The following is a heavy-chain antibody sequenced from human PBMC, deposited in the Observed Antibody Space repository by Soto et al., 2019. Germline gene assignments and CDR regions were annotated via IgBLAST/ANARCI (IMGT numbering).Heavy chain of an antibody. CDR2: ISSSSSYT. Sequence: XGSLRVSCAASGFTFSDYYMSGIRRAPGKGLEWVSYISSSSSYTNYADSVKGRFTISRDNAKNSLYLQMNSLRAEDTAVYYCARSIAEAGTSQYFYGMDVWGQGTTVTVSS. V-gene: IGHV3-11*06. CDR1: GFTFSDYY. D-gene: IGHD6-13*01. CDR3: ARSIAEAGTSQYFYGMDV. J-gene: IGHJ6*02.